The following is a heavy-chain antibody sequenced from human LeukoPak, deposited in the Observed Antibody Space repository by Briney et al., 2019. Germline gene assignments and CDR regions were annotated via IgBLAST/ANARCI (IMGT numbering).Heavy chain of an antibody. CDR2: ISGSGGGT. CDR1: GFTFSSYA. V-gene: IGHV3-23*01. Sequence: GGSLRLSCAASGFTFSSYAMSWVRQAPGKGLEWVSAISGSGGGTYYADSVKGRFTISRDNSKNTLYLQMNSLRAEDTAVYYCARACSSGWSPFDYWGQGTLVTVSS. D-gene: IGHD6-19*01. J-gene: IGHJ4*02. CDR3: ARACSSGWSPFDY.